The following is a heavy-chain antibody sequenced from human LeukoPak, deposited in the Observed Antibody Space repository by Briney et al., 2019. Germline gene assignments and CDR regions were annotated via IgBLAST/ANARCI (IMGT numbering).Heavy chain of an antibody. CDR2: ISSSSSYI. J-gene: IGHJ4*02. CDR1: GFPFSSYS. V-gene: IGHV3-21*01. CDR3: ARGLDYYDSSGYYYY. D-gene: IGHD3-22*01. Sequence: GGSLRLSCAASGFPFSSYSMNWVRQAPGKGLEWVSYISSSSSYIYYADSEKRGFTISRANKKASLYLQMNSLRAEGTAVYYCARGLDYYDSSGYYYYWGQGTLVTVSS.